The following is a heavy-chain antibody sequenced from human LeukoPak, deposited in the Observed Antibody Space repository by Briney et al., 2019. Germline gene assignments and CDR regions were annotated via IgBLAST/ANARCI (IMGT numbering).Heavy chain of an antibody. CDR2: ISYSGST. CDR3: ARDQRDSSGYLNFAY. Sequence: SETLSLTCTVSGASIRSGDYYWSWIRQPPGKGLEWIGYISYSGSTNYNPSLRGRVTISIDTSKNQFSLKLSSVTAADTAVYFCARDQRDSSGYLNFAYWGQGTLVIVSS. D-gene: IGHD3-22*01. V-gene: IGHV4-61*08. J-gene: IGHJ4*02. CDR1: GASIRSGDYY.